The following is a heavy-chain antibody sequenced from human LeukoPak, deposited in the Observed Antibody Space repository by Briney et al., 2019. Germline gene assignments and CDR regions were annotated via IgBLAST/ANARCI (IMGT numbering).Heavy chain of an antibody. CDR3: ARDRYGDGFAHLDY. CDR1: GYTFTSYA. CDR2: ITPSGGT. Sequence: ASVKVSCKASGYTFTSYAIHLVRQAPGQGLEWMGWITPSGGTNYPQKFQGRVAITWDTSITTAYMDLSRLTSDDTAVYYCARDRYGDGFAHLDYWGQGALVTVSS. J-gene: IGHJ4*02. D-gene: IGHD5-24*01. V-gene: IGHV1-2*02.